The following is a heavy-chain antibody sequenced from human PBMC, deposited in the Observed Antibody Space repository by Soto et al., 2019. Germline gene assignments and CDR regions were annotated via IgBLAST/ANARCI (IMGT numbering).Heavy chain of an antibody. Sequence: GESLKISCEASGDTFTTFWIGWMRQMPGKGLEWMGIIFPGDSDTRYNPSFQGQVTISADTSLSTAYLQWTSLKASDTAIYYCVLLNLAMAVSTTPTNYSGPATLLTLFS. J-gene: IGHJ4*01. CDR3: VLLNLAMAVSTTPTNY. CDR2: IFPGDSDT. V-gene: IGHV5-51*01. D-gene: IGHD2-15*01. CDR1: GDTFTTFW.